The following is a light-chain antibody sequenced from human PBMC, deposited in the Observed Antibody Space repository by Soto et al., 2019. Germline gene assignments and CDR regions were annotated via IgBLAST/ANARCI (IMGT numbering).Light chain of an antibody. Sequence: QSALTQPASVSGSPGQSITISCTGTSSDVGGYNYVCWYQQHPGKAPKLMIHDVTNRPSGVSSRFSGSTSGNTASLSISGLQPEDEADYYCSSYTSSSTVVFGGGTKLTVL. V-gene: IGLV2-14*01. CDR3: SSYTSSSTVV. CDR1: SSDVGGYNY. J-gene: IGLJ2*01. CDR2: DVT.